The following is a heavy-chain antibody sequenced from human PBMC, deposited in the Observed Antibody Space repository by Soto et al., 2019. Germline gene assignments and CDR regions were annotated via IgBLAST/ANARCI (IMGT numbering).Heavy chain of an antibody. CDR1: GFTFSSYG. J-gene: IGHJ6*02. D-gene: IGHD6-13*01. Sequence: PGGSLRLSCAASGFTFSSYGMHWVRQAPGKGLEWVAVISYDGSNKYYADSVKGRFTISRDNSKNTLYLQMNSLRAEDTAVYYCAKEDRGSSWYEDADYYYGMDVWGQGTTVTVSS. V-gene: IGHV3-30*18. CDR3: AKEDRGSSWYEDADYYYGMDV. CDR2: ISYDGSNK.